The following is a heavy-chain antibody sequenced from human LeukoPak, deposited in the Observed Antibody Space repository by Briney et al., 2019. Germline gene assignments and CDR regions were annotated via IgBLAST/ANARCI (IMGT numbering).Heavy chain of an antibody. CDR1: GFTFSIYW. J-gene: IGHJ6*02. Sequence: GGSLRLSCAASGFTFSIYWMSWVRQAPGKGLEWVANIKQDGSERYYVDSVKGRFTLSRDNAKNSLYLQMNSLRAEDTAVYYCARGIAEDYYGADVWGQGTTVAVSS. V-gene: IGHV3-7*03. CDR2: IKQDGSER. CDR3: ARGIAEDYYGADV. D-gene: IGHD6-13*01.